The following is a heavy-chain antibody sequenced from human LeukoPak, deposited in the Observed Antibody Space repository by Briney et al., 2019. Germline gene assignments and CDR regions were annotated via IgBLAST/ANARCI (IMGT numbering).Heavy chain of an antibody. J-gene: IGHJ4*02. V-gene: IGHV3-7*04. CDR3: ARGIAAAGGFNFDY. Sequence: AGGSLRLSCAASGFTFSSYWMSWVRQAPGKGLEWVANIKQDGSEKYYVDSVKGRFTISRDNAKNSLYLQMNSLRAEDTAVYYCARGIAAAGGFNFDYWGQGTLVTVSS. CDR2: IKQDGSEK. CDR1: GFTFSSYW. D-gene: IGHD6-13*01.